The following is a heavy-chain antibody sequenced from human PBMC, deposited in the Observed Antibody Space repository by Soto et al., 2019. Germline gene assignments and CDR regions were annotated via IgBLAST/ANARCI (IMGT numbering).Heavy chain of an antibody. J-gene: IGHJ6*03. CDR3: TRGPLPMDCSGSSCPYYYYYYMDV. CDR2: IRSKANSYAT. V-gene: IGHV3-73*01. D-gene: IGHD2-15*01. Sequence: GGSLRLSCAASGFTFSGSAMHWVRQASGKGLEWVGRIRSKANSYATAYAASVKGRFTISRDDSKNTAYLQMNSLKTEDTAVYYCTRGPLPMDCSGSSCPYYYYYYMDVWGKGTTVTVSS. CDR1: GFTFSGSA.